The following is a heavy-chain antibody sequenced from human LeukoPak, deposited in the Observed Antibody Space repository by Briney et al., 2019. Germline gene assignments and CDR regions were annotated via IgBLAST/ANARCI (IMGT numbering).Heavy chain of an antibody. V-gene: IGHV1-46*01. Sequence: GASVTVSCMASGYTFTSYYLYWVRQAPGQGLEWMGVINPSGGSTTSAQKFQGRVTMTRDTSTSTVYMELRSLRSEDTAVYYCARGPGPADDGGGYCFDYWGQGTLVTVSS. D-gene: IGHD3-22*01. CDR1: GYTFTSYY. CDR3: ARGPGPADDGGGYCFDY. J-gene: IGHJ4*02. CDR2: INPSGGST.